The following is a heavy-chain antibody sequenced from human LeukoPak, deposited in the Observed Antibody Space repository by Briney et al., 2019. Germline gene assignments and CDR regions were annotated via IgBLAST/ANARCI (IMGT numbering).Heavy chain of an antibody. D-gene: IGHD1-26*01. CDR3: ARSGSSRLHFDY. CDR2: IYDSGRT. J-gene: IGHJ4*02. CDR1: GGSITNYY. Sequence: SETLSLTCTVSGGSITNYYWNRIRQPPGKGLEWIGYIYDSGRTNYKSSLKSRVIISLDTSKNQFSLKLTTVTAADTAVYYCARSGSSRLHFDYWGQGTLVTVSS. V-gene: IGHV4-59*08.